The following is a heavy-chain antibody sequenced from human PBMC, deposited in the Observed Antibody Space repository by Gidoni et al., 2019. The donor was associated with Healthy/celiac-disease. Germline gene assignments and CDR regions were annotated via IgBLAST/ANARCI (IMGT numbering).Heavy chain of an antibody. Sequence: QVQLVQSGAEVKKPGSSVKVFCKASVGTFSSYAISWVRQAPGQGLEWMGGIIPIFGTANYAQKFQGRVTITANESTSTAYMELSSLRSEDTAVYYCARDRGGIYFTAFDYWGQGTLVTVSS. CDR1: VGTFSSYA. D-gene: IGHD1-26*01. CDR3: ARDRGGIYFTAFDY. V-gene: IGHV1-69*01. J-gene: IGHJ4*02. CDR2: IIPIFGTA.